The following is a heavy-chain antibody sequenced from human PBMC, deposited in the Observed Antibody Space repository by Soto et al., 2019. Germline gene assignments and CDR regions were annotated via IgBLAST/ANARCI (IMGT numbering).Heavy chain of an antibody. Sequence: SETLSLTCTVSGGSISSYYWSWIRQPPGKGLEWIGYIYYSGSTNYNPSLKSRVTISVDTSKNQFSLKLSSVTAADTAVYYCARAIVVVPAAFRMDVWGQGTTVTV. CDR3: ARAIVVVPAAFRMDV. J-gene: IGHJ6*02. CDR1: GGSISSYY. D-gene: IGHD2-2*01. CDR2: IYYSGST. V-gene: IGHV4-59*01.